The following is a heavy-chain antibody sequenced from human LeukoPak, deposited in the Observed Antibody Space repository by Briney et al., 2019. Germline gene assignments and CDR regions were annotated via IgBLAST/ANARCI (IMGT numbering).Heavy chain of an antibody. Sequence: SETLSLTCGVYGGSFSGYYWTWIRQSPGMGLEWIGEIIHSGSTNYNPSLTSRVTISVDTSKNQFSLELSSVTAADTAVYYCARVALQYYYDSSGYYYLGHWGQGTLVTVPS. CDR3: ARVALQYYYDSSGYYYLGH. V-gene: IGHV4-34*12. D-gene: IGHD3-22*01. CDR1: GGSFSGYY. CDR2: IIHSGST. J-gene: IGHJ5*02.